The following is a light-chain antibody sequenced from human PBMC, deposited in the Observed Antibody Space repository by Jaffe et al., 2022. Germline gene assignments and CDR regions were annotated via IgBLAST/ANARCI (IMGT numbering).Light chain of an antibody. CDR2: GKN. CDR3: NSRDSSGNHPGVYV. Sequence: SSELTQDPAVSVALGQTVRITCQGDSLRSYYASWYQQKPGQAPVLVIYGKNNRPSGIPDRFSGSSSGNTASLTITGAQAEDEADYYCNSRDSSGNHPGVYVFGTGTKVTVL. V-gene: IGLV3-19*01. J-gene: IGLJ1*01. CDR1: SLRSYY.